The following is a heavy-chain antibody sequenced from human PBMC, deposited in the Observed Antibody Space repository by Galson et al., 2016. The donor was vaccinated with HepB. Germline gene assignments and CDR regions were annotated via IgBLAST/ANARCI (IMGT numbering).Heavy chain of an antibody. Sequence: SETLSLTCGVHGGSFSGYYWSWIRQSPGKGLEWIGDITHSGSTNYNPSLKSRVTISVDTSKNHFSLRLSSVTAADTAIYFCARGDCGGDCYSPYFFDYWGQGTLVTVSS. J-gene: IGHJ4*02. CDR1: GGSFSGYY. CDR2: ITHSGST. D-gene: IGHD2-21*02. V-gene: IGHV4-34*01. CDR3: ARGDCGGDCYSPYFFDY.